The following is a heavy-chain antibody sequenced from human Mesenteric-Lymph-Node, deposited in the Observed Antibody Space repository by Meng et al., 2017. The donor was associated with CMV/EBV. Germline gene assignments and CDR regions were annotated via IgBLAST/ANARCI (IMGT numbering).Heavy chain of an antibody. V-gene: IGHV3-30-3*01. D-gene: IGHD3-10*01. Sequence: GESLKISCAASGFTFSSYAMHWVRQAPGKGLEWVAVISYDGSNEYYADSVKGRFTISRDNSMNTLYLQMNSLRPEDTAVYYCARDYGSGASQYFAHYYGMDVWGQGTTVTVSS. CDR2: ISYDGSNE. CDR1: GFTFSSYA. J-gene: IGHJ6*02. CDR3: ARDYGSGASQYFAHYYGMDV.